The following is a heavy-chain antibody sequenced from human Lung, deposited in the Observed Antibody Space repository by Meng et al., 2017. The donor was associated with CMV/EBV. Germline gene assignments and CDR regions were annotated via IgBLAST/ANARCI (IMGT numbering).Heavy chain of an antibody. CDR2: IKSETDGGTT. CDR3: TTDRTWVGGVEN. D-gene: IGHD3-10*01. V-gene: IGHV3-15*01. J-gene: IGHJ4*02. Sequence: SAVTFSNVWRSWVRQAPAKGMEWVGSIKSETDGGTTDYAAPVKGRFTISRDESKNTLYLQMNSLKTDDTAVYYCTTDRTWVGGVENWGQGTLVTVSS. CDR1: AVTFSNVW.